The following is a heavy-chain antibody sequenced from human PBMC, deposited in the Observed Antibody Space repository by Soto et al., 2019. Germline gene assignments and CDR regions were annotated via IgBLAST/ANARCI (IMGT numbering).Heavy chain of an antibody. D-gene: IGHD6-13*01. V-gene: IGHV3-48*02. CDR3: ARDNGIAGSFDP. J-gene: IGHJ5*02. Sequence: PVGSLRLSCEASGFTFSSYSMNWARQAPGKGLEWVSYISYSSTTIYYADSVKGRFTISRDNAKNSLYLQMNSLRDEDTSVYYCARDNGIAGSFDPWGQGTLVTVSS. CDR1: GFTFSSYS. CDR2: ISYSSTTI.